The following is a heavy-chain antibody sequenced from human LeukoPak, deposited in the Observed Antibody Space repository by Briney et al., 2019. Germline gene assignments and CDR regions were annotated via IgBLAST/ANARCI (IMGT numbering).Heavy chain of an antibody. CDR2: INHSGST. V-gene: IGHV4-34*01. D-gene: IGHD3-10*01. CDR3: ARLGGAYYGMDV. CDR1: GGSFSGYY. Sequence: PSETLSLTCAVYGGSFSGYYWSWIRQPPGKGLEWIGEINHSGSTNYNPSLKSRVTISVDPSKNQFSLKLSSVTAADTAVYYCARLGGAYYGMDVWGQGTTVTVSS. J-gene: IGHJ6*02.